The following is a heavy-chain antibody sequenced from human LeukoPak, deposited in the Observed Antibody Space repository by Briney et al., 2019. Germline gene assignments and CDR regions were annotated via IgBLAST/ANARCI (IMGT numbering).Heavy chain of an antibody. V-gene: IGHV3-53*01. CDR2: IYSGGST. CDR1: GYTDSANY. CDR3: ARQVDFSSGWSNWFDP. Sequence: GGSLRLSCAASGYTDSANYMSWVRQAPGKGLEWVSVIYSGGSTYYADSVKGRFTISRDNSKNTLYLQLNTLRADDTAVYYCARQVDFSSGWSNWFDPWGQGTLVSVSS. J-gene: IGHJ5*02. D-gene: IGHD6-19*01.